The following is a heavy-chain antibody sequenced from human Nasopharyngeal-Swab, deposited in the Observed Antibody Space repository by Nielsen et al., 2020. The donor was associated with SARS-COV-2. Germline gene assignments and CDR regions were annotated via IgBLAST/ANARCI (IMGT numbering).Heavy chain of an antibody. J-gene: IGHJ4*02. Sequence: SETLSLTFAVYGASFSGNYWSWIRQPPGKGLEWIGEINHSGSTNYNQSLKSRVTISVDTSKNQFSLKLSSVTAADTAVYYCARVVTTVVTPYTWFLDYWGQGTLVTVSS. CDR1: GASFSGNY. CDR3: ARVVTTVVTPYTWFLDY. V-gene: IGHV4-34*01. D-gene: IGHD4-23*01. CDR2: INHSGST.